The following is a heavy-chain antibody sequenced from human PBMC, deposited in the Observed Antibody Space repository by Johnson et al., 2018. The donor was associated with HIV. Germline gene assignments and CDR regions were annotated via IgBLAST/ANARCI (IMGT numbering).Heavy chain of an antibody. CDR1: GFTFGDYG. CDR2: IHWDGGST. D-gene: IGHD6-19*01. V-gene: IGHV3-20*04. CDR3: ARVVLVRLAVAGPSRDAFDI. Sequence: MLLVESGGGVVRPGGSLRLSCAASGFTFGDYGMRWVRQAPGKGLEWVAGIHWDGGSTGYADSVKGRFIISRDNAKNSRYLQMNSLRAEDTALYYCARVVLVRLAVAGPSRDAFDIWGQGTMVTVSS. J-gene: IGHJ3*02.